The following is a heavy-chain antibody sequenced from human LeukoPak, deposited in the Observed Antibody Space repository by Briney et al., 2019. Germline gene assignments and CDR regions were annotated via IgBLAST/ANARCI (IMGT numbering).Heavy chain of an antibody. CDR1: GGSISSSSYY. J-gene: IGHJ4*02. CDR2: IYYSGST. CDR3: AGEMTTVTRGDY. D-gene: IGHD4-11*01. Sequence: PSETLSLTCTVSGGSISSSSYYWGWIRQPPGKGLEWIGSIYYSGSTYYNPSLKSRVTISVDTSKNQFSLKLGSVTAADTAVYYCAGEMTTVTRGDYWGQGTLVTVSS. V-gene: IGHV4-39*02.